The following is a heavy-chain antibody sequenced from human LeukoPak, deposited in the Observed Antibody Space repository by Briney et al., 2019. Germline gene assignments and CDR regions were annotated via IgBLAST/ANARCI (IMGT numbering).Heavy chain of an antibody. D-gene: IGHD3-22*01. CDR3: AKDLYYDSSGYYSGPYYYMDV. CDR1: GFTFSSYW. CDR2: IRYDGSNK. V-gene: IGHV3-30*02. Sequence: GGSLRLSCAASGFTFSSYWMSWVRQAPGKGLEWVAFIRYDGSNKYYADSVKGRFTISRDDSKNTLYLQMDSLRAEDTAVYYCAKDLYYDSSGYYSGPYYYMDVWGKGTTVTVSS. J-gene: IGHJ6*03.